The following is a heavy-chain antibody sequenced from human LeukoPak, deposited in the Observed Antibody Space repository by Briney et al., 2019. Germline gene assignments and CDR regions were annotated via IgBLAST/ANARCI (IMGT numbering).Heavy chain of an antibody. Sequence: PSETLSLTCTVSGGSISSSSYYWDWIRQPPGKGLEWIGSISYTGSTFYNPSLKSRVTISVDTSKNQFSLNLSSVTAADTAVYYCARHAEGMDVWGQGTTVTVSS. D-gene: IGHD1-14*01. J-gene: IGHJ6*02. V-gene: IGHV4-39*01. CDR3: ARHAEGMDV. CDR2: ISYTGST. CDR1: GGSISSSSYY.